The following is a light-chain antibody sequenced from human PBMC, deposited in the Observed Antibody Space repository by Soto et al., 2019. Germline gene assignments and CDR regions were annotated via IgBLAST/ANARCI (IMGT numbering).Light chain of an antibody. CDR3: LQYGSLPRT. CDR2: SAS. J-gene: IGKJ1*01. Sequence: EIVLTQSPGILSLSPGERATLSCRASETVNSGYLAWYQQKPSQAPKLLIYSASSRATGIPDRFSGSGSGTDFTLTISRLEPEDVAVYYCLQYGSLPRTFGQGTKVEIK. CDR1: ETVNSGY. V-gene: IGKV3-20*01.